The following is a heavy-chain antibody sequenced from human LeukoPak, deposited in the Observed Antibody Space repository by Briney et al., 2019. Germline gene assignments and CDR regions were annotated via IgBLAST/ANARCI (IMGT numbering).Heavy chain of an antibody. D-gene: IGHD6-13*01. V-gene: IGHV4-34*01. CDR1: GGSFSDYH. CDR2: INHSGST. CDR3: ARERGYSSSWYFDYYYYMDV. J-gene: IGHJ6*03. Sequence: SETLSLTCAVYGGSFSDYHWSWIRQPPGKGLEWIGQINHSGSTNYNPSLKSRVTISVDTSKNQFSLKLGSVTAADTAVYYCARERGYSSSWYFDYYYYMDVWGKGTTVTVSS.